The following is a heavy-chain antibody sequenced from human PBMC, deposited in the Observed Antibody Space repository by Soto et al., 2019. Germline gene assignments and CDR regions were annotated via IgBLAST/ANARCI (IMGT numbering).Heavy chain of an antibody. CDR2: ISAYNGNT. CDR3: AKGNSWSPALVLDI. Sequence: ASVKVSCKASGYTFTSYGISWVRQAPGQGLEWMGWISAYNGNTNYAQKLQGRVTVTTDTSTSTAYMELRSLRSDDTAVYYCAKGNSWSPALVLDIWGQGTMVTVSS. CDR1: GYTFTSYG. J-gene: IGHJ3*02. D-gene: IGHD1-7*01. V-gene: IGHV1-18*01.